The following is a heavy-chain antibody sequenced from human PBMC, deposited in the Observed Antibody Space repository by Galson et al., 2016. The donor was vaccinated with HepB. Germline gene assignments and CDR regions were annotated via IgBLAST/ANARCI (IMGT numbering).Heavy chain of an antibody. J-gene: IGHJ4*02. CDR3: AREKPGSGDFDY. Sequence: SETLSLTCAVSGASISSSYWWGWVRQPPGKGLEWIGEIYHSGSTNYNPSLKGRVTISVDKFKNQFSLKLTSVTAADTAVYYCAREKPGSGDFDYWGQGTLVTVSS. V-gene: IGHV4-4*02. D-gene: IGHD3-10*01. CDR1: GASISSSYW. CDR2: IYHSGST.